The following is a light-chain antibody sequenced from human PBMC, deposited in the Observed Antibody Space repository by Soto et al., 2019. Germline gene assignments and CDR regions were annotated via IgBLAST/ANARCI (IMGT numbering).Light chain of an antibody. Sequence: DIQMTQSPSTLSASVGDRVSITCRSSKRITNYLAWYQQKSGKAPKLLIYKASSLQSGVPSRFSGSGSGTEFTLTISSLQPDDFATYYCQHYKSYPFTFGPGTQVDLK. CDR1: KRITNY. V-gene: IGKV1-5*03. CDR3: QHYKSYPFT. CDR2: KAS. J-gene: IGKJ3*01.